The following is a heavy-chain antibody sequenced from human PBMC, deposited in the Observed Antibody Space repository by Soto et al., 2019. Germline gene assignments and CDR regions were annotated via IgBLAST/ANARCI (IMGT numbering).Heavy chain of an antibody. Sequence: PGESLKISCKGSGYSFTSYWIGWVRQMPGKGLEWMGIIYPGDSDTRYSPSFQGQVTISADKSISTAYLQWSSLKASDTAMDYCARHEGAYCGGDCYFPSHNYYYGMDGWGQGTTVTVSS. V-gene: IGHV5-51*01. J-gene: IGHJ6*02. D-gene: IGHD2-21*02. CDR3: ARHEGAYCGGDCYFPSHNYYYGMDG. CDR1: GYSFTSYW. CDR2: IYPGDSDT.